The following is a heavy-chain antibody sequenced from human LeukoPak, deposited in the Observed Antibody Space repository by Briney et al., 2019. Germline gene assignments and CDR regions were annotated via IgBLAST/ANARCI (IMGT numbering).Heavy chain of an antibody. Sequence: ASVKVSCKASGYTFTSYGISWVRQAPGQGLEWMGWISAYNGNTNYAQKFQGRVTMTRDTSISTAYMELSRLRSDDTAVYYCARGGIVGATYNWFDPWGQGTLVTVSS. CDR3: ARGGIVGATYNWFDP. D-gene: IGHD1-26*01. CDR1: GYTFTSYG. J-gene: IGHJ5*02. V-gene: IGHV1-18*01. CDR2: ISAYNGNT.